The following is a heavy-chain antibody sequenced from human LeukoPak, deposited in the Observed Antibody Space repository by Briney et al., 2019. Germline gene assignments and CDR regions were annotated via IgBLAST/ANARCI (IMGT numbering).Heavy chain of an antibody. Sequence: GGSLRLSCAASGFYFANYAMSWVRQAPGKGLEWVSSISSSSYIYYADSVKGRFTISRDNAKNSLYLQMNSLRAEDTAVYYCARDTYYYDSSGYYPFDYWGQGTLVTVSS. D-gene: IGHD3-22*01. V-gene: IGHV3-21*01. CDR2: ISSSSYI. J-gene: IGHJ4*02. CDR1: GFYFANYA. CDR3: ARDTYYYDSSGYYPFDY.